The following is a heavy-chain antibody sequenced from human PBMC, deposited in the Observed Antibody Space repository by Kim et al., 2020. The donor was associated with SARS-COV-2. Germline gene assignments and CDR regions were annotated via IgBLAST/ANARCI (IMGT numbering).Heavy chain of an antibody. V-gene: IGHV3-33*01. Sequence: YYADSGKGRFTISRDNSKNPLYLQMNSLRAEDTAVYYCARVGSGPGAFDYWGQGTLVTVSS. D-gene: IGHD1-26*01. J-gene: IGHJ4*02. CDR3: ARVGSGPGAFDY.